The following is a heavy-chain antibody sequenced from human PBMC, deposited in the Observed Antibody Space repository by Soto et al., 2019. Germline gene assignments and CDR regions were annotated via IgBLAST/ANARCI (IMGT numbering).Heavy chain of an antibody. J-gene: IGHJ4*02. CDR2: IRHDGSNT. CDR3: ARDGVGATTFHGYFEY. V-gene: IGHV3-33*08. D-gene: IGHD1-26*01. CDR1: GFTFRAHG. Sequence: SLRLSCAASGFTFRAHGMHWVLPAPFKGLEWVAIIRHDGSNTYYADSVKGRFTISRDNSKNTLYLQMNSLRAEDTAVYFCARDGVGATTFHGYFEYWGLGTLVTVSS.